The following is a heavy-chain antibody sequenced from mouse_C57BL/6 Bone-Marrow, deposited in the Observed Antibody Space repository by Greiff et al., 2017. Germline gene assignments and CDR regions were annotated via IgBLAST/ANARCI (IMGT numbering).Heavy chain of an antibody. D-gene: IGHD2-3*01. CDR3: ARIGGRWLLPYWYFDV. Sequence: QVTLKESGPGILQPSQTLSLTCSFSGFSLSTFGMGVGWIRQPSGKGLEWLAHIWWDDDKYYNQALKSRLTIPKDTSKNQVFLKIANVDTAETATYYCARIGGRWLLPYWYFDVWGTGTTVTVSS. J-gene: IGHJ1*03. CDR1: GFSLSTFGMG. CDR2: IWWDDDK. V-gene: IGHV8-8*01.